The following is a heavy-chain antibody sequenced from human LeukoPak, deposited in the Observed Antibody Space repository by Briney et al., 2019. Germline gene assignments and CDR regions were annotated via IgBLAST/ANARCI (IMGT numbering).Heavy chain of an antibody. CDR1: GFTFSTYS. CDR3: ARSGWYSDGMDV. J-gene: IGHJ6*04. V-gene: IGHV3-21*01. Sequence: PGGSLRLSCAASGFTFSTYSMNWVRQAPGKGLEWVSSISSSSSYIYYADSVKGRFTISRDNAKNSLYLQVNSLRAEDTAVYYCARSGWYSDGMDVWGKGTTVTVSS. CDR2: ISSSSSYI. D-gene: IGHD6-19*01.